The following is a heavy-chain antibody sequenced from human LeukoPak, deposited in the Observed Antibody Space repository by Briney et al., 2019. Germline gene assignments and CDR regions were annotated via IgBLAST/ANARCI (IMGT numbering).Heavy chain of an antibody. CDR2: IYSGGST. Sequence: GGSLRLSCAASGFTVSSNYMSWVRQAPGKGLEWVSVIYSGGSTYYADSVKGRFTISRDNSKNTLYLQMNSLRAEDTAVYYCARDRKCSSTSCPYYYYYGMDVWGQGTTVTVSS. CDR1: GFTVSSNY. V-gene: IGHV3-53*01. CDR3: ARDRKCSSTSCPYYYYYGMDV. J-gene: IGHJ6*02. D-gene: IGHD2-2*01.